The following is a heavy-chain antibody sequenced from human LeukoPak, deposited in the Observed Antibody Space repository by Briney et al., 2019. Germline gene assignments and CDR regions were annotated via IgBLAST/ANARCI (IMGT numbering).Heavy chain of an antibody. CDR2: ISRSRNT. D-gene: IGHD2-15*01. CDR3: ARDLEDDCSGGSCPNYYFDY. J-gene: IGHJ4*02. V-gene: IGHV4-34*01. Sequence: ETLTLTCAVYGFIFNVYYVHWVRQPPGKGPEWLSGISRSRNTNYYASLKSRFTISVDNTENHFSLKLITVTTADTAVYYCARDLEDDCSGGSCPNYYFDYGGQGSPVTV. CDR1: GFIFNVYY.